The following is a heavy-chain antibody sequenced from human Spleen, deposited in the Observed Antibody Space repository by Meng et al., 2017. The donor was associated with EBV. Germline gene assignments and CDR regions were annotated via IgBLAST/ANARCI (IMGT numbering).Heavy chain of an antibody. CDR2: INPSRGGT. CDR3: ATWPPMVQGVIADYYFDY. V-gene: IGHV1-2*06. CDR1: GYTFTGYY. D-gene: IGHD3-10*01. J-gene: IGHJ4*02. Sequence: QVQLVQSGAEVKKPXASVKVACKASGYTFTGYYMHWERQAPRQGLEWMGRINPSRGGTNYAQKFQGRVTMTRDTSISTAYMELSRLRSDDTAVYYCATWPPMVQGVIADYYFDYRGQGTLVTVSS.